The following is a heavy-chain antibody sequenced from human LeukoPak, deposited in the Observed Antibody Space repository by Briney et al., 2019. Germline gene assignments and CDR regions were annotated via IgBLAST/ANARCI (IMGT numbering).Heavy chain of an antibody. Sequence: SSETLSLTCAVYVGSFSPYYWSWIRQPPGKGLEWIGEINHSGSTNYNPTLKSRVTVSIDTSKNQFSLKLSSVTAADTAVYYCARLGYYDYVWGSYRWYYFDYWGQGTLVTVSS. CDR1: VGSFSPYY. D-gene: IGHD3-16*02. J-gene: IGHJ4*02. CDR3: ARLGYYDYVWGSYRWYYFDY. V-gene: IGHV4-34*01. CDR2: INHSGST.